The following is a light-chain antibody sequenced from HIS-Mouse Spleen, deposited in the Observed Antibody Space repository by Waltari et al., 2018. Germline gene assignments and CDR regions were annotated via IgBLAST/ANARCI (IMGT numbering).Light chain of an antibody. J-gene: IGLJ1*01. CDR3: YSTDSSGNHYV. CDR2: EDS. Sequence: SYELTQPPSVSVSPGQTARITCSGDALPKKYAYWYQQKSGQAPVLVIYEDSKRPSGIPESFSGSSSGTMATLTISGDQVEDEADYYCYSTDSSGNHYVFGTGTKVTVL. CDR1: ALPKKY. V-gene: IGLV3-10*01.